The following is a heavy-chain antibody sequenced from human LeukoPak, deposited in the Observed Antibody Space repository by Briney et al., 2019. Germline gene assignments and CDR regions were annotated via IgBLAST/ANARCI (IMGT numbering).Heavy chain of an antibody. Sequence: SETLSLTCAVSGGSISSGGYSWSWIRQPPGKGLEWIGYIYHSGSTYYNPSLKSRVTISVDRSKNQFSLKLSSVTAADTAVYYCASYDSSGYYFDYWGQGNLVTVSS. CDR1: GGSISSGGYS. J-gene: IGHJ4*02. D-gene: IGHD3-22*01. CDR2: IYHSGST. V-gene: IGHV4-30-2*01. CDR3: ASYDSSGYYFDY.